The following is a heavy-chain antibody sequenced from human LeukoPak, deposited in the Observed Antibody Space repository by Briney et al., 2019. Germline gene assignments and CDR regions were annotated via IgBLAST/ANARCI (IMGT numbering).Heavy chain of an antibody. V-gene: IGHV3-7*01. CDR2: IKQDGSDK. D-gene: IGHD6-19*01. CDR3: AKDRRYGAVAVLWYFDL. Sequence: GGSLRLSCAASGFTFSSYWMTWVRQAPGKGLEWVANIKQDGSDKYYMDSVRGRFTISRDNAKNSLYLQMNSLRVEDTAVYYCAKDRRYGAVAVLWYFDLWGRGTLVTVSS. CDR1: GFTFSSYW. J-gene: IGHJ2*01.